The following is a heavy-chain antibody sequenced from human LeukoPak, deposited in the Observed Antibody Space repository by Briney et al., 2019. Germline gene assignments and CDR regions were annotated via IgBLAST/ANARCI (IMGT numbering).Heavy chain of an antibody. CDR3: ARDHEMATGDAFDI. J-gene: IGHJ3*02. Sequence: ASVKVSCKASGGTFGSYAISWVRQAPGQGLEWMGGIIPIFGTANYAQKFQGRVTITTDESTSTAYMELSSLRSEDTAVYYCARDHEMATGDAFDIWGQGTMVTVSS. D-gene: IGHD5-24*01. V-gene: IGHV1-69*05. CDR2: IIPIFGTA. CDR1: GGTFGSYA.